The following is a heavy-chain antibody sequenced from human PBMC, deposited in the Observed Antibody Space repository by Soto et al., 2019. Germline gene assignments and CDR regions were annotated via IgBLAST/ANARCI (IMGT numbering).Heavy chain of an antibody. J-gene: IGHJ4*02. Sequence: GGSLRLSCAASGFTVSSNYMSWVRQAPGKGLEWVSGVGGSGDSTYYADSVKGRFTISRDNSKDTLYLQMNSLRTEDTAVYYCAKSPLGYCRGGSCYPPHYFDYWGQGTLVPVSS. CDR3: AKSPLGYCRGGSCYPPHYFDY. CDR2: VGGSGDST. D-gene: IGHD2-15*01. V-gene: IGHV3-23*01. CDR1: GFTVSSNY.